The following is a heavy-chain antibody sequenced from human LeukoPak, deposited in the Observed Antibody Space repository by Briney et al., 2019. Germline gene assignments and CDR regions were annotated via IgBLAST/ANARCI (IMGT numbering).Heavy chain of an antibody. D-gene: IGHD4-17*01. J-gene: IGHJ4*02. CDR2: LYYSGST. V-gene: IGHV4-59*08. CDR1: GGSISSYY. CDR3: ARGGNYGDYDGYFDY. Sequence: SDTLSLTCTVSGGSISSYYCSCTRHRPSQSLDSIAYLYYSGSTNYNPSLRSRVTISVDTSKNQFSLKLSSVTAADTAVYYCARGGNYGDYDGYFDYWGQGTLVTVSS.